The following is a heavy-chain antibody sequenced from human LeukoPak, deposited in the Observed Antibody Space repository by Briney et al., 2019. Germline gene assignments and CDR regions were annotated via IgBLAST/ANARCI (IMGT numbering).Heavy chain of an antibody. J-gene: IGHJ4*02. CDR1: GFTFSSYA. CDR3: ARERTRSSRTGWLANDY. Sequence: GGSLRLSCAASGFTFSSYAIHWVRQAPGKGLEWVAVISYDGSSQYYADSVKGRFTISRDNSKNTLYLQMNSLRIEDTALYYCARERTRSSRTGWLANDYWGQGTLVTVSS. CDR2: ISYDGSSQ. V-gene: IGHV3-30-3*01. D-gene: IGHD5-12*01.